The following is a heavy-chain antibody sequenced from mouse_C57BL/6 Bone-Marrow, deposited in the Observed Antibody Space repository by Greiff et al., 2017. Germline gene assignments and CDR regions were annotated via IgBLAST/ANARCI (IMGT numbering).Heavy chain of an antibody. CDR3: TVTTVVATRGY. D-gene: IGHD1-1*01. V-gene: IGHV14-4*01. CDR2: IDPENGDT. CDR1: GFNIKDDY. J-gene: IGHJ2*01. Sequence: EVQLQQSGAELVRPGASVKLSCTASGFNIKDDYMHWVKQRPEQGLEWIGWIDPENGDTEYASKFQGKATITADTSSNTAYLQLSSLTSEDTAVYYCTVTTVVATRGYWGQGTTLTASS.